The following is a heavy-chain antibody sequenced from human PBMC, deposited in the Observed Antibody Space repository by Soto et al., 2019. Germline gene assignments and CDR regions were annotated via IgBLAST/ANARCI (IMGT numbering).Heavy chain of an antibody. J-gene: IGHJ4*02. D-gene: IGHD6-6*01. CDR1: GFTFSSYA. CDR2: ISGSGCST. CDR3: AKDRIAARPTAPYFFDY. Sequence: GGSLRLSCAASGFTFSSYAMSWVRQAPGKGLEWVSAISGSGCSTYYADSVKGRFTISRDNSKNTLYLQMNSLRAEDTAVYYCAKDRIAARPTAPYFFDYWGQGTLVTVSS. V-gene: IGHV3-23*01.